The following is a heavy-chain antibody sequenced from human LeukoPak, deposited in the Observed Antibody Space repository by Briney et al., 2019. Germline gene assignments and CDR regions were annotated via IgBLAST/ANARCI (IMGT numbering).Heavy chain of an antibody. CDR3: ARTQQLVPILFDS. Sequence: ASVKVSCKASGYTFTGYYMHWVRQAPGQGLEWMGWINPNSGDTNYAQKFQGRVTVTRDTSISTVYMELSSLRSDDTAVYYCARTQQLVPILFDSWGQGTLVTVSS. D-gene: IGHD6-13*01. CDR2: INPNSGDT. J-gene: IGHJ4*02. V-gene: IGHV1-2*02. CDR1: GYTFTGYY.